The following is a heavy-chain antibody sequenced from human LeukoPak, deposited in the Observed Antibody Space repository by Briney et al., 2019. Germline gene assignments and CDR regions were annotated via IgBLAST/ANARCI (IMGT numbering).Heavy chain of an antibody. V-gene: IGHV4-39*07. J-gene: IGHJ4*02. CDR2: IYYSGST. CDR3: ARYPYYYGSGSYYETGY. CDR1: GGSTSSSSYY. Sequence: PSETLSLTCTVSGGSTSSSSYYWGWIRQPPGKGLEWIGSIYYSGSTYYNPSLKSRVTISVDTSKNQFSLKLSSVTAADTAVYYCARYPYYYGSGSYYETGYWGQGTLVTVSS. D-gene: IGHD3-10*01.